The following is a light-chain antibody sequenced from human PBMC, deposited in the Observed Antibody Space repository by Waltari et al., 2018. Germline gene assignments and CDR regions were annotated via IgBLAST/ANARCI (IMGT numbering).Light chain of an antibody. CDR2: GAS. CDR3: QQYNNWRT. CDR1: RSVSSN. Sequence: EIVMTQSPATLSVSPGERXXLPCRASRSVSSNFAWYQQKPGQAPRLLIYGASTRATGIPARCSGSGSGTEFTLTISSMQSEDFAVYYCQQYNNWRTFGQGTKVEIK. J-gene: IGKJ1*01. V-gene: IGKV3-15*01.